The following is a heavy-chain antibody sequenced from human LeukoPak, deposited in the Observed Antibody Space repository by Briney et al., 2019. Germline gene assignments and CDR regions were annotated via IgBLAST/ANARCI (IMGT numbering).Heavy chain of an antibody. CDR3: ARDRYSSTRPFDY. CDR1: GGTFSSYA. J-gene: IGHJ4*02. V-gene: IGHV1-69*13. Sequence: SVKVSCKASGGTFSSYAISWVRQAPGQGLEWMGGIIPIFGTANYAQKFQGRVTITADESTSTAYMELRSLRSDDTAVYYCARDRYSSTRPFDYWGQGSLVTVSS. CDR2: IIPIFGTA. D-gene: IGHD6-19*01.